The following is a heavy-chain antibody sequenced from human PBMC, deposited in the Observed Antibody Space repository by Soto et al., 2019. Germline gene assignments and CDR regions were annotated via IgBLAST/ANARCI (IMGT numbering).Heavy chain of an antibody. J-gene: IGHJ4*02. CDR2: ITVRGHTT. D-gene: IGHD3-10*01. CDR3: ARALAADGTGRLTYYFDF. CDR1: GFSFSSYA. V-gene: IGHV3-23*01. Sequence: EVQLLESGGDLVQPGGSLRLSCGASGFSFSSYAMGWVRQVPGKGLEWLSVITVRGHTTYYADSVRGRFTISRDESRETLYLQMNSLRGEDTAVYFCARALAADGTGRLTYYFDFWGQGTLVTVSP.